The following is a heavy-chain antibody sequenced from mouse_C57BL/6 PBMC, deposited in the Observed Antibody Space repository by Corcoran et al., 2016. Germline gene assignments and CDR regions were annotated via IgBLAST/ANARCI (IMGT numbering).Heavy chain of an antibody. V-gene: IGHV3-6*01. Sequence: DVQLQESGPGLVKPSQSLSLTCSVTGYSITSGYYWNWIRQFPGNKLEWMGYISYDGSNNYNPSLKNRISITRDTSKNQFFLKLNYVTTEDTATYYCAREGYYGSSYGYAMDYWGQGTSVTVSS. D-gene: IGHD1-1*01. CDR1: GYSITSGYY. CDR2: ISYDGSN. CDR3: AREGYYGSSYGYAMDY. J-gene: IGHJ4*01.